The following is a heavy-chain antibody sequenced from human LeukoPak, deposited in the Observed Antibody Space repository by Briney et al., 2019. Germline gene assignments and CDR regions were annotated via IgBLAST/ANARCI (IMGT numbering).Heavy chain of an antibody. D-gene: IGHD6-19*01. J-gene: IGHJ6*02. CDR3: ARLVRTGGAVAGTYYYYGMDV. CDR2: INHSGST. CDR1: GGSFSGYY. V-gene: IGHV4-34*01. Sequence: ASETLSLTCAVYGGSFSGYYWSWIRQPPGKGLEWIGEINHSGSTNYNPSLKSRVTISVDTSKNQFSLKLNSVTAADTAVYYCARLVRTGGAVAGTYYYYGMDVWGQGTTVTVSS.